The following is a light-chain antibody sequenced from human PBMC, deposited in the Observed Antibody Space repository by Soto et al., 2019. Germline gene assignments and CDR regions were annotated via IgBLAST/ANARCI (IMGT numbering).Light chain of an antibody. Sequence: QAVPTQPPSVSGAPGQRVTISCTGSSSNIGAGFDVHWYQLLPGTAPKLLFYTNGNRPSGVPDRFSGSKSGTSASLAITGLQAEDEADYYCQSYDSSLSGVVFGGGTKLTVL. CDR2: TNG. J-gene: IGLJ2*01. CDR1: SSNIGAGFD. V-gene: IGLV1-40*01. CDR3: QSYDSSLSGVV.